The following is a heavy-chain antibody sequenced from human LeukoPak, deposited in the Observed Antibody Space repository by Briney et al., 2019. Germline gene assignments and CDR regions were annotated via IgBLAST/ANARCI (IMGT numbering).Heavy chain of an antibody. CDR2: IYPGNSDT. V-gene: IGHV5-51*01. CDR1: GYSFTNYW. D-gene: IGHD5-24*01. CDR3: ARLRDGYPPDY. J-gene: IGHJ4*02. Sequence: GESLKISCKGSGYSFTNYWINLVRQMPGKGLEWMGIIYPGNSDTRYSPSFQGQVTISADKSISTAYLQWSSLMASDTAMYYCARLRDGYPPDYWGQGTLVTVSS.